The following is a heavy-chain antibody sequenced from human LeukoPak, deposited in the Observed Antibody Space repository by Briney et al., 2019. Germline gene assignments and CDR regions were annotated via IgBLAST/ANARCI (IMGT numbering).Heavy chain of an antibody. CDR2: INLSSSSR. J-gene: IGHJ4*02. V-gene: IGHV3-20*04. CDR3: ARVDRSADYSLDY. CDR1: GLTFDDYG. Sequence: PGGSLRLSCAASGLTFDDYGMSWVRQAPGKGLEWVSGINLSSSSRGYADSVKGRFTISRDSAKKFLYLQMNTLRVEDTALYYCARVDRSADYSLDYWGQGSLVTVSS. D-gene: IGHD3-22*01.